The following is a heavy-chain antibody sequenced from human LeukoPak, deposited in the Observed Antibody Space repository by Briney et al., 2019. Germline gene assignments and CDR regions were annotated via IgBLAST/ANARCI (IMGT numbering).Heavy chain of an antibody. CDR1: GGSISSYY. Sequence: PSETLSLTCTVSGGSISSYYWSWIRQPPGKGLEWIGYIYYSGSTNYNPSLKSRVTISVDTSKNQFSLKLSSVTAADTAVYYCARIGYCSSTSCYIGDGMDVWGQGTTVTVSS. CDR3: ARIGYCSSTSCYIGDGMDV. D-gene: IGHD2-2*02. V-gene: IGHV4-59*01. CDR2: IYYSGST. J-gene: IGHJ6*02.